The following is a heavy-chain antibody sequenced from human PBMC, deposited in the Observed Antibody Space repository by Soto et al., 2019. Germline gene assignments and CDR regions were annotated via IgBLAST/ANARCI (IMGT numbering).Heavy chain of an antibody. V-gene: IGHV4-30-4*02. Sequence: SETLSLTCSVSVGSISSRDYYWSWIRQPPGKGLEWIGYIYYSGSTYYNPSLKSRVTISVDTSKNQFSLKLSSVTAADTAVYYCAREVKWLGHDYWGQGTLVT. D-gene: IGHD3-22*01. CDR1: VGSISSRDYY. CDR2: IYYSGST. CDR3: AREVKWLGHDY. J-gene: IGHJ4*02.